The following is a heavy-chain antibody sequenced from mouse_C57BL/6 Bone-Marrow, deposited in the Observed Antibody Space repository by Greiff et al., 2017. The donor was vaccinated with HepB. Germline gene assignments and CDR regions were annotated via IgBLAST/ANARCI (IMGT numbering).Heavy chain of an antibody. D-gene: IGHD1-1*01. CDR1: GFNIKNTY. V-gene: IGHV14-3*01. CDR2: IDPANGNT. CDR3: AIRYGSSYTWFAY. J-gene: IGHJ3*01. Sequence: EVQLQQSVAELVRPGASVKLSCTASGFNIKNTYMHWVKQRPEQGLEWIGRIDPANGNTKYAPKFQGKATITADKSSNTAYLQLSSLTSEDTAIYYCAIRYGSSYTWFAYWGQGTLVTVSA.